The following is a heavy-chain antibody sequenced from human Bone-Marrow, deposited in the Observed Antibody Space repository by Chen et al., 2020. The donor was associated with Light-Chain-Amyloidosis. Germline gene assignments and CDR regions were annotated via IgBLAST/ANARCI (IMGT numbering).Heavy chain of an antibody. CDR2: INSDGSST. J-gene: IGHJ4*02. CDR3: TREGSTSWFNRYFGL. V-gene: IGHV3-74*01. CDR1: GFTFSSYW. Sequence: VQLVESGGGLVQPGGSLRLSCAASGFTFSSYWMHWVRQAPGKGLVWVSRINSDGSSTSYADSVKGRFTISRDNAKNTLYLQMFSLRTEDTAIYYCTREGSTSWFNRYFGLWGQGTRVIVSS. D-gene: IGHD6-13*01.